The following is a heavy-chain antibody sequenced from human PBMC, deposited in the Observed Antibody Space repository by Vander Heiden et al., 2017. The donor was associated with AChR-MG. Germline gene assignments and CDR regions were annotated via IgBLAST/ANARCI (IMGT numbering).Heavy chain of an antibody. CDR1: GGSISSSNW. V-gene: IGHV4-4*02. D-gene: IGHD3-22*01. CDR3: ARGYYDSSGYYLDY. J-gene: IGHJ4*02. Sequence: QVQLQESGPGLVKPSGTLSLTCAVSGGSISSSNWWSWVRQPPGKGLEWIGEIYHGGSTNYNPSLKIRVTISVDKSKNQFSLKLSSVTAADTAVYYCARGYYDSSGYYLDYWGQGTLVTVSS. CDR2: IYHGGST.